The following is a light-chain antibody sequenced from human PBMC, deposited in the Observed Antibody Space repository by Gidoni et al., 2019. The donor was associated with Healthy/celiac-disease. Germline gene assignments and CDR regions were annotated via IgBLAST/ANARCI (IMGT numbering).Light chain of an antibody. V-gene: IGLV3-19*01. J-gene: IGLJ2*01. CDR1: RLRSYY. CDR3: NSRDSSGNHLEV. CDR2: VKN. Sequence: SSELTQDPAVSVALGQTVRITCQGDRLRSYYASWYKQKPGQAPVLVIYVKNKRPSGIPDRFSGSSSGNTASLTITGAQAEDEADYYCNSRDSSGNHLEVFGGGTKLTVL.